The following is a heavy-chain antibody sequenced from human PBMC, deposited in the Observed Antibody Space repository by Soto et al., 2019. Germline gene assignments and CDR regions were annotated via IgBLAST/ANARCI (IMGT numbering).Heavy chain of an antibody. Sequence: EVQLLESGGGLVQPGGSLRLSCAASGFTFSSYAMSWVRQAPGKGLEWVSGITSGGSTYYADSVKGRFTIPRDNSKNTLYLQMNSLRAEDTAVYYCAKLGRGTGGVTMVRGVMDYFDYWGQGTLVTVSS. V-gene: IGHV3-23*01. CDR2: ITSGGST. D-gene: IGHD3-10*01. CDR3: AKLGRGTGGVTMVRGVMDYFDY. CDR1: GFTFSSYA. J-gene: IGHJ4*02.